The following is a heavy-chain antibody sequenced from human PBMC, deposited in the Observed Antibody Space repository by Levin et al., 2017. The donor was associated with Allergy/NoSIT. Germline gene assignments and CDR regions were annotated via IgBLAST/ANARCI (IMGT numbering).Heavy chain of an antibody. Sequence: SETLSLTCTVSGGSISSSSYYWGWIRQPPGTGLEWIGSIYYSGSTYYNPSLKSRVTISVDTSKNQFSLKLSSVTAADTAVYYCARSPQNVGDYDFWSGYYSLDAFDIWGQGTMVTVSS. CDR3: ARSPQNVGDYDFWSGYYSLDAFDI. CDR1: GGSISSSSYY. V-gene: IGHV4-39*01. D-gene: IGHD3-3*01. CDR2: IYYSGST. J-gene: IGHJ3*02.